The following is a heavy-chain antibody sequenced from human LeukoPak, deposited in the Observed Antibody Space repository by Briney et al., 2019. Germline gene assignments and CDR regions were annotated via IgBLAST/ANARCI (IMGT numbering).Heavy chain of an antibody. CDR3: ARFDQVSETAGGY. CDR2: INPRSGGT. D-gene: IGHD5/OR15-5a*01. V-gene: IGHV1-2*02. J-gene: IGHJ4*02. CDR1: GYTFTDYY. Sequence: EASVKVSCKASGYTFTDYYMHWVRQAPGQGLEWMGWINPRSGGTNYAQKFQGRVTMTRDTSISAAYMDLSRLISDDTAVYYCARFDQVSETAGGYWGQGTLVTVSS.